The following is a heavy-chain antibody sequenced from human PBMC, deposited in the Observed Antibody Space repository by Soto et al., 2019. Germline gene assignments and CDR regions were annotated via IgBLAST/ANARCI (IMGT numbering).Heavy chain of an antibody. D-gene: IGHD3-22*01. J-gene: IGHJ4*02. CDR3: AKDNGYYYDSSGYYPIFDY. Sequence: VGSLRLSCASSVFTFSSYAMSCVRHSPGKWLEWVSAISGSGGSTYYADSVKGRFTISRDNSKNTLYLQMNSLRAEDTAVYYCAKDNGYYYDSSGYYPIFDYRGQGTLVTV. V-gene: IGHV3-23*01. CDR2: ISGSGGST. CDR1: VFTFSSYA.